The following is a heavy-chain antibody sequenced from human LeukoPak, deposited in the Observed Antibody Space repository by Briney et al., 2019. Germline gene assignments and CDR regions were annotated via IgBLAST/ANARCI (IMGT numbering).Heavy chain of an antibody. Sequence: GESLEISCKGSGYSFSDYWIGWVRQMPGKGLEWMAVIYPGDSRTRYNPSSQGQVTISVDKSINTAYLKWSSLKASDTALYYCACRMFASNWFQPWGQGTLVTVSS. CDR3: ACRMFASNWFQP. CDR1: GYSFSDYW. CDR2: IYPGDSRT. J-gene: IGHJ5*02. V-gene: IGHV5-51*01. D-gene: IGHD3-10*02.